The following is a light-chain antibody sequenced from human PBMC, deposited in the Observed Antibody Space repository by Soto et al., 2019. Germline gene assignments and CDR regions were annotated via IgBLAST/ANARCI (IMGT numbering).Light chain of an antibody. V-gene: IGKV3-20*01. CDR3: QQYAGPPTT. J-gene: IGKJ1*01. Sequence: EIVLTQSPGTLSLSPGERATLYCRASQSVSSSYLAWCQQKPGQAPRVIMYGASRRATGIPDRFSGGGSGTDFTLTISRLEPEDFAVYFCQQYAGPPTTFGQGTRWIS. CDR1: QSVSSSY. CDR2: GAS.